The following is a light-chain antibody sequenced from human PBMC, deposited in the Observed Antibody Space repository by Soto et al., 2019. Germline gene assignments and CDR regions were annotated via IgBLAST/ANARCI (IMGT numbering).Light chain of an antibody. Sequence: EIVMTQSPAAPSVSAGERATLCCRASQSVSSNLAWYQQRPGKAPRLLIYGASTRDTGIPARFSGSGSGTEFTLTISSLQPDDFSTYHCQQYRSHSRTFGQGTKVDIK. CDR1: QSVSSN. J-gene: IGKJ1*01. V-gene: IGKV3-15*01. CDR3: QQYRSHSRT. CDR2: GAS.